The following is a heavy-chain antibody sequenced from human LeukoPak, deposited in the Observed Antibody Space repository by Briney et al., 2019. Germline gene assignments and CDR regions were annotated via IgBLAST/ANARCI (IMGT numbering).Heavy chain of an antibody. Sequence: SETLSLTCAVYGGSFSGYYWSWIRQPPGKGLEWIGEINHSGSTNYNPSLKGRVTISVDTSKNQFSLKLSSVTAADTAVYYCARLIRYYYDSIGYPRDWGQGTLVTVSS. D-gene: IGHD3-22*01. CDR2: INHSGST. CDR3: ARLIRYYYDSIGYPRD. CDR1: GGSFSGYY. V-gene: IGHV4-34*01. J-gene: IGHJ4*02.